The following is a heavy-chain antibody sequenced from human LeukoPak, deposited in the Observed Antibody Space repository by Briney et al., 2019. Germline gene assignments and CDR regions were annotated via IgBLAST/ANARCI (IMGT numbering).Heavy chain of an antibody. CDR2: ISAYNGNT. J-gene: IGHJ4*02. D-gene: IGHD5-12*01. CDR3: ARDAPYSGYHGPIYFDY. CDR1: GYTFTSYG. V-gene: IGHV1-18*01. Sequence: GASVKVSCKASGYTFTSYGISWVRQAPGQGLEWMGWISAYNGNTNYAQKLQGRVTMTTDTSTSTAYMELRSLRSDGTAVYYCARDAPYSGYHGPIYFDYWGQGTLVTVSS.